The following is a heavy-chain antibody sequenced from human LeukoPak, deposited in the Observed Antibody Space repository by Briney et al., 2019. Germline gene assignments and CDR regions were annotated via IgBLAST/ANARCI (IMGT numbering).Heavy chain of an antibody. CDR1: GYTFTSFY. D-gene: IGHD5-24*01. V-gene: IGHV1-46*01. J-gene: IGHJ4*02. CDR3: ARAWSGGHNYFGGY. CDR2: INPSWCST. Sequence: ASVKDSCKATGYTFTSFYMHWVGQAPGKGLEWMGIINPSWCSTSYAQKFQGRATMTRDMSTSTVYMELSSLRSEDTAVYHCARAWSGGHNYFGGYCGQGTLVTVSS.